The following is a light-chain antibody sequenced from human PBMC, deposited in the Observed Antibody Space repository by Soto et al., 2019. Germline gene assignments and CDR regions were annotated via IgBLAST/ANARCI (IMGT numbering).Light chain of an antibody. V-gene: IGKV1-5*01. CDR1: QSISNW. J-gene: IGKJ1*01. CDR2: DAS. Sequence: DIQMTQSPSTLSASVGDRVTITCLASQSISNWLAWYQQKPGKAPKLLMYDASYLQSGVPSRFIGSVSGTEFTLTISSLQPDDFATFYCQQYNSYPWTFGQGTKVDIK. CDR3: QQYNSYPWT.